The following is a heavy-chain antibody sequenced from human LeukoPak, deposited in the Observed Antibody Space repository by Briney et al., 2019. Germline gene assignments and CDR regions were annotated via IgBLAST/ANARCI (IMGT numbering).Heavy chain of an antibody. CDR2: ISAYNGNT. CDR3: ARENTIFGVVPYYFDY. D-gene: IGHD3-3*01. J-gene: IGHJ4*02. CDR1: GYTFTSYG. V-gene: IGHV1-18*01. Sequence: GASVKVSCKASGYTFTSYGISWVRQAPGQGLEWMGWISAYNGNTNYAQKLQGRVTMTTDTSTSTAYMELRSLRSDDTAVYYCARENTIFGVVPYYFDYWGQGTLVTVSS.